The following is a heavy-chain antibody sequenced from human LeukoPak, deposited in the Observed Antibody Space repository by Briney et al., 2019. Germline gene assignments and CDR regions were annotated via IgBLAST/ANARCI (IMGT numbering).Heavy chain of an antibody. CDR3: AKGTGSGRGVIGGRFDY. CDR1: GFTFSSYA. D-gene: IGHD3-10*01. V-gene: IGHV3-23*01. Sequence: PGGSLRLSCAASGFTFSSYAMSWVRQAPGKGLEWVSAISGSGGSTYYADSVKGRFTISRDNSENTLYLQMNSLRAEDTAVYYCAKGTGSGRGVIGGRFDYWGQGTLVTVSS. CDR2: ISGSGGST. J-gene: IGHJ4*02.